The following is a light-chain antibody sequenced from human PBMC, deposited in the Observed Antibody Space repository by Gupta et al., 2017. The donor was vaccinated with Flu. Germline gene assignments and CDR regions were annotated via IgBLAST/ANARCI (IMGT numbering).Light chain of an antibody. J-gene: IGLJ2*01. CDR2: EVS. CDR3: GSYGGVGV. V-gene: IGLV2-11*03. Sequence: GDNSDISAYNYDHWYQQHPGKALKVMIDEVSKRPSGVSTCYSGTTSGNTASLTIAGHEAEDEAEYYGGSYGGVGVFGGGTKVTVL. CDR1: NSDISAYNY.